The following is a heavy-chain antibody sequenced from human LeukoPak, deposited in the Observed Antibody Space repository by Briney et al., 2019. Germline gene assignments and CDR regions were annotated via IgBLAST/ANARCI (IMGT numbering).Heavy chain of an antibody. CDR1: GFTFRSYA. V-gene: IGHV3-23*01. CDR2: ISVVGESP. Sequence: GGPLRFSCGAPGFTFRSYAMTWVRKCPGKGLGWFSTISVVGESPNYGGSLKGRFPIPRDNSSNTLYLQMTTLRPEAPAANYFAKDRDNIFTGHGMVVWRQGTTVSDPS. CDR3: AKDRDNIFTGHGMVV. J-gene: IGHJ6*01. D-gene: IGHD3-9*01.